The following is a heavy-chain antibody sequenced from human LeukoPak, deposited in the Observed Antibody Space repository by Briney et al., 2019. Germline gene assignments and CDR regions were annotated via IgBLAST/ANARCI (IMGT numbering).Heavy chain of an antibody. D-gene: IGHD2-21*02. CDR1: GFTFSSYA. J-gene: IGHJ4*02. Sequence: GGSLRLSCAASGFTFSSYAMSWVRQAPGKGLEWVSAISGSGVSTYYADSAKGRFTISRDKAKNTLYLQMNSLRAEDTAVYYCAKAPYCGGDCYNLDYWGQGTLVTVSS. CDR2: ISGSGVST. CDR3: AKAPYCGGDCYNLDY. V-gene: IGHV3-23*01.